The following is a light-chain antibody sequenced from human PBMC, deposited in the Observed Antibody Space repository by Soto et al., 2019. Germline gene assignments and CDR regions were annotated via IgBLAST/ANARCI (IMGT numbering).Light chain of an antibody. CDR3: AAWDDRLSGYV. CDR2: RNN. V-gene: IGLV1-47*01. J-gene: IGLJ1*01. CDR1: SANIGNNY. Sequence: QSALAQPPSASGTPGPRVTISCSGSSANIGNNYVYWYQHLPGTAPKVLMYRNNERPSGVPERFSGSKSGTSASLAISGLRSEDEADYYCAAWDDRLSGYVLGNGTKVTVL.